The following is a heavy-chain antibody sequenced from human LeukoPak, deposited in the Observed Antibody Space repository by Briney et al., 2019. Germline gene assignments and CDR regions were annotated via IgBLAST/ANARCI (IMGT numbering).Heavy chain of an antibody. CDR3: ARAGAYYDFWSGNGAFDI. J-gene: IGHJ3*02. D-gene: IGHD3-3*01. CDR1: GFTFSSYA. CDR2: ISYDGSNK. V-gene: IGHV3-30-3*01. Sequence: GGSLRLSCAASGFTFSSYAMHWVRQAPGKGLEWVAVISYDGSNKYYADSVKGRFTISRDNSKNTLYLQMNSLRAEDTAVYYCARAGAYYDFWSGNGAFDIWGQGTMVTVSS.